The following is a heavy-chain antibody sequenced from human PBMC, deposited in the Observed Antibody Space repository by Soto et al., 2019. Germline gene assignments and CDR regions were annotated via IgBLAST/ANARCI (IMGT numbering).Heavy chain of an antibody. CDR3: ARDKPFSAGY. V-gene: IGHV1-46*01. CDR1: GYTFLDFY. J-gene: IGHJ4*02. CDR2: INPSGGGT. Sequence: QVQLVQSGTEVKKPGASVKVSCKASGYTFLDFYIHWARQAPGQGLEWMGFINPSGGGTTYAQKFQGRLTMTRDTSTSTVYMELISLRSEDTAIYYCARDKPFSAGYWGQGTLVT. D-gene: IGHD3-3*02.